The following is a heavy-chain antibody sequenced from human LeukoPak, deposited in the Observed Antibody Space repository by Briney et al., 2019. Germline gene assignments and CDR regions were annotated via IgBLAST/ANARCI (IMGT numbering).Heavy chain of an antibody. J-gene: IGHJ4*02. CDR1: GFTFSSYS. CDR3: ARVVVPAAKFGRPKESFLDY. D-gene: IGHD2-2*01. Sequence: GGSLRLSCAASGFTFSSYSMNWVRQAPGKGLEWVSSISSSSSYIYYADSVKGRFTISRDNAKNSLYLQMNSLRAEDTAVYYCARVVVPAAKFGRPKESFLDYWGQGTLVTVSS. V-gene: IGHV3-21*01. CDR2: ISSSSSYI.